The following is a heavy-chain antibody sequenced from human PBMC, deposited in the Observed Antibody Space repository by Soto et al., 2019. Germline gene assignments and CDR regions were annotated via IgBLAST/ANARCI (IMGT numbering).Heavy chain of an antibody. CDR3: AKGDERGGFDY. Sequence: GGSLRLSCVGSGFSFRKYAMYWVRQAQGKGLEWVSGVVGSGGSTYYADSVRGRFTISRDNSKKTLYLQMNSLRAEETAVYYCAKGDERGGFDYWGQGTVVTVSS. V-gene: IGHV3-23*01. D-gene: IGHD3-16*01. CDR1: GFSFRKYA. J-gene: IGHJ4*02. CDR2: VVGSGGST.